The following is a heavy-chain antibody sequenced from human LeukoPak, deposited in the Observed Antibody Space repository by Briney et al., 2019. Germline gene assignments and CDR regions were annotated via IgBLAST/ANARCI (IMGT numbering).Heavy chain of an antibody. CDR2: ISAYNGNT. CDR1: GYTFTIYG. Sequence: GASVKVSCTASGYTFTIYGISWVRQAPGQGLEWMGWISAYNGNTNYAQKLQGRVTMTTDTSTSTAYMELRSLRSDDTAVYYCARDIGYCSSTSCYSLLIDYWGQGTLVTVSS. J-gene: IGHJ4*02. D-gene: IGHD2-2*03. V-gene: IGHV1-18*01. CDR3: ARDIGYCSSTSCYSLLIDY.